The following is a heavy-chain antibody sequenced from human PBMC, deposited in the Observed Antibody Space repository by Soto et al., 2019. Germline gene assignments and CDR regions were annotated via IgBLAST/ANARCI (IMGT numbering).Heavy chain of an antibody. J-gene: IGHJ4*02. V-gene: IGHV4-31*03. CDR1: GGSISSGGYY. CDR2: IYYSGST. D-gene: IGHD3-3*01. CDR3: ARIPPGYDFWSNTPLNGNDY. Sequence: TSETLSLTCTVSGGSISSGGYYWSWIRQHPGKGLEWIGYIYYSGSTYYNPSLKSRVTISVDTSKNQFSLKLSSVTAADTAVYYCARIPPGYDFWSNTPLNGNDYWGQGTLVTVSS.